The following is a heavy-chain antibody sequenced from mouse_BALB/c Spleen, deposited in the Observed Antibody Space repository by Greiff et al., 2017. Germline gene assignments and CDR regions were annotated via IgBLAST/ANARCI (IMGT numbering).Heavy chain of an antibody. Sequence: VQLQQPGAELVKPGASVKMSCKASGYTFTSYWINWVKQRPGQGLEWIGDIYPGIGITNYNEKFKSKATLTLDTSSSTAYMQLSSLTSEDSAVYYCSRSGGLRLWYFDVWGAGTTVTVSS. V-gene: IGHV1-55*01. CDR1: GYTFTSYW. CDR2: IYPGIGIT. J-gene: IGHJ1*01. CDR3: SRSGGLRLWYFDV. D-gene: IGHD2-4*01.